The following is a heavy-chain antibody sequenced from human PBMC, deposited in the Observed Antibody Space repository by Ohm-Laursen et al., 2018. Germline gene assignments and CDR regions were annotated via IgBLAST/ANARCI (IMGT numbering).Heavy chain of an antibody. CDR2: IYAGGST. CDR1: GFIVSNNY. D-gene: IGHD5-12*01. J-gene: IGHJ4*02. Sequence: SLRLSCAASGFIVSNNYMSWVRQAPGKGLEWVSLIYAGGSTHYADSVKGRFTISRDNAKNTLYLQMNSLGAEDTALYYCVGGYITVFHYWGQGTLVTVSS. V-gene: IGHV3-66*01. CDR3: VGGYITVFHY.